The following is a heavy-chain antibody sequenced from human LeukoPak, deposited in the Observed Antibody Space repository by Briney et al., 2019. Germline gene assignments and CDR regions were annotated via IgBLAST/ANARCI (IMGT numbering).Heavy chain of an antibody. CDR3: NNREF. V-gene: IGHV3-23*01. CDR2: ISNNGGYT. Sequence: PGGSLRLSCAASGFTFSSSAMSWVRQAPGKGLEWVSAISNNGGYTYYADSVQGRFTISRDNSKSTLYLQMNSLKTEDTAVYYCNNREFWGQGTLVTVSS. CDR1: GFTFSSSA. D-gene: IGHD3-10*01. J-gene: IGHJ4*02.